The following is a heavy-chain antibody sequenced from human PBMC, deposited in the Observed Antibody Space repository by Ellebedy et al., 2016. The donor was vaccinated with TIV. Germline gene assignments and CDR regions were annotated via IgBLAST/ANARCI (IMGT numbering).Heavy chain of an antibody. CDR1: GFTFDDFA. CDR3: ARAHEGVKILSPDY. J-gene: IGHJ4*02. V-gene: IGHV3-30*03. CDR2: ISYDGGEK. Sequence: GESLKISCAASGFTFDDFAIHWVRQAPGKGLEWVAVISYDGGEKYYEDSVRDRFTISRDSSTNTVYLQMNSLRDEDMAVYYCARAHEGVKILSPDYWGQGALVTVSS. D-gene: IGHD3-10*01.